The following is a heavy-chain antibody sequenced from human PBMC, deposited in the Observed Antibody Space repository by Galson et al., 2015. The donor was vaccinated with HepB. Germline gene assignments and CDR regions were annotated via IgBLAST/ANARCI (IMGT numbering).Heavy chain of an antibody. Sequence: SVKVSCKASGYTFTSYAMHWVRQAPGQRLEWMGWINAGNGNTKYSQKFQGRVTITRDTSASTAYMELSSLRSEDTAVYYCAREGYYYDSSGYYSLRSRLFDYWGQGTLVTVSS. J-gene: IGHJ4*02. CDR2: INAGNGNT. CDR1: GYTFTSYA. V-gene: IGHV1-3*01. CDR3: AREGYYYDSSGYYSLRSRLFDY. D-gene: IGHD3-22*01.